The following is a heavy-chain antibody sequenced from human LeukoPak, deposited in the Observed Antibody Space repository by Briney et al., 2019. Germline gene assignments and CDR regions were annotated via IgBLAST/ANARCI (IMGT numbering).Heavy chain of an antibody. CDR3: AVDEKFEYSGSYYYYGVDV. Sequence: SVKVSCKASGGTFSNYAISWARQAPGQGLEWMGGIIPFFGTTSYTQKFQGRVTITADESTSTAYMELSSLRSEDTAMYFCAVDEKFEYSGSYYYYGVDVWGQGTTVTVSS. CDR1: GGTFSNYA. V-gene: IGHV1-69*13. CDR2: IIPFFGTT. J-gene: IGHJ6*02. D-gene: IGHD1-26*01.